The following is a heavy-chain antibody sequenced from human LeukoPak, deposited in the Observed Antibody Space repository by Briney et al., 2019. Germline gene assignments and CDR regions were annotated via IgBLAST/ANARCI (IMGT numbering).Heavy chain of an antibody. D-gene: IGHD3-10*02. J-gene: IGHJ6*04. Sequence: GGSLRLSCAASAFTFSNYGIHWVRQAPGKGLEWVSSISSSSSYIYYADSVKGRFTISRGNAKNSLYLQMNSLRAEDTAVYYCAELGITMIGGVWGKGTTVTISS. CDR1: AFTFSNYG. CDR2: ISSSSSYI. V-gene: IGHV3-21*01. CDR3: AELGITMIGGV.